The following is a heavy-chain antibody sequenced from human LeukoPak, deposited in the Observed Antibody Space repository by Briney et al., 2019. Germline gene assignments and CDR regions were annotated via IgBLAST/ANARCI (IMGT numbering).Heavy chain of an antibody. J-gene: IGHJ3*02. CDR2: IFSGGST. D-gene: IGHD3-16*01. Sequence: GGSLRLSCAASGFTVSNNHIIWVRQAPGKGLEWVSVIFSGGSTYFADSVKGRFTISRDSPKNTLYLQMNSLRAEDTAVYYCATEPRRLGDLLTIWGQGTMVTVSS. V-gene: IGHV3-66*01. CDR1: GFTVSNNH. CDR3: ATEPRRLGDLLTI.